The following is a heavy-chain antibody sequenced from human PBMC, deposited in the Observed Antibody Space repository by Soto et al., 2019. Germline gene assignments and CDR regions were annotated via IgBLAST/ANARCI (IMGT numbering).Heavy chain of an antibody. CDR1: GFTFSSYE. D-gene: IGHD2-21*02. Sequence: HPGGSLRLSCAASGFTFSSYEMNWVRQAPGKGLEWVSYISSSGSTIYYADSVKGRFTISRDNAKNSLYLQMNSLRAEDTAVYYCARVGVMTYYYYGMDVWGQGTTVTVSS. CDR3: ARVGVMTYYYYGMDV. J-gene: IGHJ6*02. V-gene: IGHV3-48*03. CDR2: ISSSGSTI.